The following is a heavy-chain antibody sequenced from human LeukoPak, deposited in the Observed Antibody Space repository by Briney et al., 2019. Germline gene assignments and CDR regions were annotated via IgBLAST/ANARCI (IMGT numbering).Heavy chain of an antibody. D-gene: IGHD3-3*01. Sequence: PSETLSLTCTVPGGSISSSSYYWGWIRQPPGKGLEWIGSIYYSGSTYYNPSVKSRVTISVDTSKNQFSLKLSSVTAADTAVYYCARGKEYYDFWSGYYPFVYWGQGTLVTVSS. CDR3: ARGKEYYDFWSGYYPFVY. CDR1: GGSISSSSYY. CDR2: IYYSGST. J-gene: IGHJ4*02. V-gene: IGHV4-39*07.